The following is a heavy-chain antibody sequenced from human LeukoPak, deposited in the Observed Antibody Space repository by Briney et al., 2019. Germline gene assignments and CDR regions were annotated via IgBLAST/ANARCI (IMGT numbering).Heavy chain of an antibody. V-gene: IGHV3-21*01. Sequence: PGGSLRLSCAASGFTFSSYSMNWVRQAPGKGLEWVSSISSSSSYIYYADSVKGRFTISRDNAKNSLYLQMNSLRAEDTAVYYCARALGSGSFSRDAFDIWGQGTMVTVSS. CDR2: ISSSSSYI. D-gene: IGHD3-10*01. J-gene: IGHJ3*02. CDR3: ARALGSGSFSRDAFDI. CDR1: GFTFSSYS.